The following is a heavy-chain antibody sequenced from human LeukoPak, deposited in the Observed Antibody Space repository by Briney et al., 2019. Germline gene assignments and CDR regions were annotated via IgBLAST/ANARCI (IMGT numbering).Heavy chain of an antibody. V-gene: IGHV3-23*01. CDR1: GFTFSSYA. CDR3: AKGGHGGGLVLLASSYFDF. CDR2: IGGSGTSA. Sequence: PGGSLRLSCAASGFTFSSYAMSWVRQAPGKGLEWVSVIGGSGTSAYYEDSVEGRFTISRDNSKNTLYLQMNDLRVEDTAVYYCAKGGHGGGLVLLASSYFDFWGQGILVTVSS. J-gene: IGHJ4*02. D-gene: IGHD3/OR15-3a*01.